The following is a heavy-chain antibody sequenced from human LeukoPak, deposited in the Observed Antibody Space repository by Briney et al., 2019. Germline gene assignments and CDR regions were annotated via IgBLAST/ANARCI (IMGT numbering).Heavy chain of an antibody. CDR2: ISSSGSTI. CDR3: ARGTWLNKLFDY. J-gene: IGHJ4*02. CDR1: GFTFSSYE. Sequence: GGSLRLSCAASGFTFSSYEMNWVRQAPGKGLEWVSYISSSGSTIYYADSVKGRFTISRDNAKNSLYLQMNSLRDEDTAVYYCARGTWLNKLFDYWGQGTLVTVSS. D-gene: IGHD1/OR15-1a*01. V-gene: IGHV3-48*03.